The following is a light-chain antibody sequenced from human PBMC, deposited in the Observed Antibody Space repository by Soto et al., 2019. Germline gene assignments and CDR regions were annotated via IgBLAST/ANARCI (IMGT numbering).Light chain of an antibody. CDR1: QSVSSSY. CDR2: GAS. CDR3: QQYGSSTLFT. Sequence: ESVLTQSPGTLSLSPGERATLSCRASQSVSSSYLAWYQQKPGQAPRLLIYGASSRATGIPDRFSGSGSGTDFTLTISRLEPEDFAVYYCQQYGSSTLFTFGPGTKVDIK. J-gene: IGKJ3*01. V-gene: IGKV3-20*01.